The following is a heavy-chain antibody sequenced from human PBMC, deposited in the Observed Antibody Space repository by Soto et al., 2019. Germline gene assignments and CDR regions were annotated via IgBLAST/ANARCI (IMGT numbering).Heavy chain of an antibody. Sequence: GGSLSLSCAASGFTFSSYAMSWVRQAPGKGLEWVSAISGSGGSTYYADSVKGRFTISRDNSKNTLYLQMNSLRAEDTAIYYCAKTGTMVRGVIIARSFDYWGQGTLVTVSS. D-gene: IGHD3-10*01. CDR1: GFTFSSYA. CDR3: AKTGTMVRGVIIARSFDY. CDR2: ISGSGGST. V-gene: IGHV3-23*01. J-gene: IGHJ4*02.